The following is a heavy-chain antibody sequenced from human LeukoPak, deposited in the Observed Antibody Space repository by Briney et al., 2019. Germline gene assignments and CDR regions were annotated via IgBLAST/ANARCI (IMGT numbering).Heavy chain of an antibody. D-gene: IGHD3-22*01. Sequence: ASVKVSCKASGYTFTNYGISWVRQAPGQGLEWMGWISAYNGNTNYAQKLQGRVTMTTDTSTSTAYMELRSLRSDDTAVYYCATSEYYYDNSGYYGNWGQGTLVTVSS. CDR3: ATSEYYYDNSGYYGN. CDR1: GYTFTNYG. CDR2: ISAYNGNT. V-gene: IGHV1-18*01. J-gene: IGHJ4*02.